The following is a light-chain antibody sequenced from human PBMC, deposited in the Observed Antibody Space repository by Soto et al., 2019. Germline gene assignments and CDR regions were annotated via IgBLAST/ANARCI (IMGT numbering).Light chain of an antibody. V-gene: IGKV3-20*01. Sequence: ETVMTQSHATLYVSPGVRATLSCRASQSVGSSYLAWYQQKPGQPPRVLIYGTSSRDTGIPDRFSGSGSGTDFTLTISRLEPEDVAVYYCQQYTTTPWTFGQGTKVDI. CDR1: QSVGSSY. CDR3: QQYTTTPWT. J-gene: IGKJ1*01. CDR2: GTS.